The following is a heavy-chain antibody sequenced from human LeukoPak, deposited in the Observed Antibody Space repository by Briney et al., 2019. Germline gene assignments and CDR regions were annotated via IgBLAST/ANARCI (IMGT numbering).Heavy chain of an antibody. Sequence: ASVKVSCKASGYTFTSYDINWVRQATGQGLEWMGWMNPNSGNTGYAQKFQGGVTMTRNTSISTAYMELSSLRSEDTAVYYCARGRSCGGDCYQYYFDYWGQGTLVTVSS. CDR2: MNPNSGNT. CDR1: GYTFTSYD. J-gene: IGHJ4*02. CDR3: ARGRSCGGDCYQYYFDY. D-gene: IGHD2-21*02. V-gene: IGHV1-8*01.